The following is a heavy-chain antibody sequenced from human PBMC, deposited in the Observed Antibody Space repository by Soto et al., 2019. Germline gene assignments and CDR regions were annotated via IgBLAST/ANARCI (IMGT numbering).Heavy chain of an antibody. CDR3: AREVQVHTPAFVY. V-gene: IGHV1-69*19. CDR1: GGTFNTYA. J-gene: IGHJ4*02. CDR2: ISPMFGAA. D-gene: IGHD3-10*01. Sequence: QVQLVQSGAEMKQPGSSVKVSCQSSGGTFNTYAMNWVRQAPGQGPEWMGDISPMFGAANYAPKFQGRVTITADESTGTSYMQLSSLTSEDTALYFCAREVQVHTPAFVYWGQGTVVTVSS.